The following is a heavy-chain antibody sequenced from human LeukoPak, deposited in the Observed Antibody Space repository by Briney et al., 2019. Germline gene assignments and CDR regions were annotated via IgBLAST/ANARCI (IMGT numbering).Heavy chain of an antibody. D-gene: IGHD6-6*01. CDR3: ARSWQLGEVGY. CDR1: GGSISSYY. CDR2: IYYSGST. V-gene: IGHV4-59*01. J-gene: IGHJ4*02. Sequence: KPSETLSLTCTVSGGSISSYYWSWIRQPPGKGLEWIGYIYYSGSTNYNPSLKSRVTISVDTSKNQFSLKLSSVTAADTAVYYCARSWQLGEVGYWGQGTLVTVSS.